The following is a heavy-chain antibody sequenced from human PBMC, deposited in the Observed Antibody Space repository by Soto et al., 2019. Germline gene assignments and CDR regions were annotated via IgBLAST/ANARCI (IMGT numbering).Heavy chain of an antibody. CDR3: AREGAGTTKIYYYGMDV. CDR2: TYYRSKWYN. Sequence: KQSQTLSLTCAISGDSVSSNSAAWNWIRQSPSRGLEWLGRTYYRSKWYNDYAVSVKSRITINPDTSKNQFSLQLNSVTPEDTAVYYCAREGAGTTKIYYYGMDVWGQGTTVTVSS. V-gene: IGHV6-1*01. CDR1: GDSVSSNSAA. D-gene: IGHD1-7*01. J-gene: IGHJ6*02.